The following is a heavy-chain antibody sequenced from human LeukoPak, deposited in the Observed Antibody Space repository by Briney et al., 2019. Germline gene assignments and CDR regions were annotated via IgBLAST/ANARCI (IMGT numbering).Heavy chain of an antibody. J-gene: IGHJ4*02. CDR1: GYTFSGYW. D-gene: IGHD6-19*01. Sequence: GASVKVSCKASGYTFSGYWIHWVRQAPGQGREWVGRIDPNVDDRKYAQNFQGRVTMTRDTSTNTAYMELSSLRSDDTAMYYCARDAAVVGQGSEYWGQGTLVTVSS. CDR3: ARDAAVVGQGSEY. CDR2: IDPNVDDR. V-gene: IGHV1-2*06.